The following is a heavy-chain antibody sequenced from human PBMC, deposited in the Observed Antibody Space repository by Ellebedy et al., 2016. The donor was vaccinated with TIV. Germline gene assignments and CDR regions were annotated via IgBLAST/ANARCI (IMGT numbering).Heavy chain of an antibody. CDR2: ITGMFRTV. CDR1: GGTSNNYA. CDR3: ARGTAYYHRYFDD. D-gene: IGHD3-10*01. J-gene: IGHJ4*02. Sequence: SVKVSCKASGGTSNNYAISWVRQAPGQGLEWMGGITGMFRTVTYARNFQGRVTITADEFMSTAYMELSSLRSEDTAVYYCARGTAYYHRYFDDWGQGTLVTVSS. V-gene: IGHV1-69*13.